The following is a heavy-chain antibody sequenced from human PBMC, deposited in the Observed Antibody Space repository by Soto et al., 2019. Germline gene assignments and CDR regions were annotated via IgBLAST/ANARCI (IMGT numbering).Heavy chain of an antibody. J-gene: IGHJ4*02. CDR1: GFTFSSYG. D-gene: IGHD1-1*01. Sequence: GGSLRLSCAASGFTFSSYGMHWVRQAPGKGLEWVARIWHDGSNQFYADSVKGRFTISRDISKNTLYLQMNTLRAEDTAVYFCARDLSGTLGYWGQGTLVTVSS. CDR2: IWHDGSNQ. CDR3: ARDLSGTLGY. V-gene: IGHV3-33*01.